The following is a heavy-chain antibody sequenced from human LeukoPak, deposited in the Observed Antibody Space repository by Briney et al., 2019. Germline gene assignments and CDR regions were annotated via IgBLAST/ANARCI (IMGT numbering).Heavy chain of an antibody. Sequence: GGSLRLSCAASGFTVSSNYMGWVRQAPGKGLEWVSVIYSGGDIYYAGSVKGRFTISRDNSKNMIYLEMTSLKAEDTAVYYCAKERNLEIAVAGTIFDSWGQGTLVTVSS. D-gene: IGHD6-19*01. J-gene: IGHJ4*02. CDR3: AKERNLEIAVAGTIFDS. CDR1: GFTVSSNY. V-gene: IGHV3-66*01. CDR2: IYSGGDI.